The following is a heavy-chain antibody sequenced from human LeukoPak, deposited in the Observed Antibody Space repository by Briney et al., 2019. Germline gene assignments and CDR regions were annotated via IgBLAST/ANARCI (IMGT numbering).Heavy chain of an antibody. CDR1: GITFSSSW. CDR3: TRGSPLDY. CDR2: IKEDASET. V-gene: IGHV3-7*01. J-gene: IGHJ4*02. Sequence: GGSLRLSCAVSGITFSSSWMTWVRQAPGKGLEWVANIKEDASETNYVGSAMGRFAVSRDNAKNTLYLQMNSLRVEDTAIYYCTRGSPLDYWGQGTQVTVSS. D-gene: IGHD1-26*01.